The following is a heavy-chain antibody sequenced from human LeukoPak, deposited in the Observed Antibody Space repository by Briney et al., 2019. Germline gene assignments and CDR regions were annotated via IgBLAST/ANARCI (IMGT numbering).Heavy chain of an antibody. CDR3: TRSSAYCSSTSCYVLDY. CDR2: IRSKAYGGTT. J-gene: IGHJ4*02. V-gene: IGHV3-49*04. CDR1: GFTFGDYA. Sequence: PGRSLRLSCTASGFTFGDYAMSWVRQAPGKGLERVGFIRSKAYGGTTEYAASVKGRFTISRDDSKSIAYLQMNSLKTEDTAVYYCTRSSAYCSSTSCYVLDYWGQGTLVTVSS. D-gene: IGHD2-2*01.